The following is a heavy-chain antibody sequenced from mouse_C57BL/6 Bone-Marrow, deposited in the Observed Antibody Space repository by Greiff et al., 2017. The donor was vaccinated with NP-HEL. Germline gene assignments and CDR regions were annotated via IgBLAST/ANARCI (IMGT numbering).Heavy chain of an antibody. Sequence: VQLQQSGAELARPGASVKLSCKASGYTFTSYGISWVKQRTGQGLEWIGEIYPRSGNTYYNEKFKGKATLTADKSSSTAYMELRSLTSEDSAVYFCARSARWLLLYYFDYWGQGTTLTVSS. D-gene: IGHD2-3*01. CDR2: IYPRSGNT. V-gene: IGHV1-81*01. CDR3: ARSARWLLLYYFDY. J-gene: IGHJ2*01. CDR1: GYTFTSYG.